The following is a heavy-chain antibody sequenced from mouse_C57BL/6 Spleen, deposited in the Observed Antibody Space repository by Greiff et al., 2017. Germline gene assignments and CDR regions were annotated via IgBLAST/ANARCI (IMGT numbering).Heavy chain of an antibody. CDR2: IDPNSGGT. D-gene: IGHD1-1*01. CDR3: ARSSSYVGWLAY. Sequence: QVQLQQPGAELVKPGASVKLSCKASGYTFTSYWMHWVKQRPGRGLEWIGRIDPNSGGTKYNEKFKSKATLTVDKPSSPAYMQLSSLTSEDAAFYYCARSSSYVGWLAYWGQGTLVTVSA. CDR1: GYTFTSYW. V-gene: IGHV1-72*01. J-gene: IGHJ3*01.